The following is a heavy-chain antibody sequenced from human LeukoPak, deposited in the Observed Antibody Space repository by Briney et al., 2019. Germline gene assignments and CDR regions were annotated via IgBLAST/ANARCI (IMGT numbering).Heavy chain of an antibody. CDR3: ARGAPGAYYYDSSGYYSY. V-gene: IGHV4-38-2*01. CDR2: IYHSGST. CDR1: GYSISSGYY. D-gene: IGHD3-22*01. J-gene: IGHJ4*02. Sequence: SETLSLTCAVSGYSISSGYYWGWIRQPPGKGLEWIGSIYHSGSTYYNPSLKSRVTISVDTSKNQFSLKLSSVTAADTAVYYCARGAPGAYYYDSSGYYSYWGQGTLVTVSS.